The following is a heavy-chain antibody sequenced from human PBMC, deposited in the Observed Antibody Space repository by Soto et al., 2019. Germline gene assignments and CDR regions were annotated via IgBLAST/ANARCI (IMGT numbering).Heavy chain of an antibody. CDR1: GGSISSYY. Sequence: SETLSLTCTVSGGSISSYYWSWIRQPAGKGLEWIGRIYTSGSTNYNPSLKSRVTMSVDTSKSQFSLKLSSVTAADTAVYYCARDSGGYCSSTSCYSDWFDPWGQGTLVTVSS. CDR3: ARDSGGYCSSTSCYSDWFDP. V-gene: IGHV4-4*07. D-gene: IGHD2-2*01. J-gene: IGHJ5*02. CDR2: IYTSGST.